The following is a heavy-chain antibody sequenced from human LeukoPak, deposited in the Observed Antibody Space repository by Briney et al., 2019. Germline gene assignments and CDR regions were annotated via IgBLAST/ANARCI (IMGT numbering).Heavy chain of an antibody. D-gene: IGHD3-22*01. J-gene: IGHJ4*02. CDR2: ISGSGGNT. CDR3: SKIYDSTAYYYFFDS. V-gene: IGHV3-23*01. CDR1: GFTFSSYA. Sequence: GGSLRLSCAASGFTFSSYAMTWVRQAPGKGLEWVSAISGSGGNTWYAQSVRGRFTISRDNSKNMLYLQMNSLRAEDTAVYYCSKIYDSTAYYYFFDSWGQGTLVTVSS.